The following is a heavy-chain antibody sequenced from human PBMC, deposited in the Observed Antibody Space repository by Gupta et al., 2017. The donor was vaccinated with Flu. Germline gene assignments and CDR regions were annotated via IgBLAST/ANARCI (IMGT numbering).Heavy chain of an antibody. J-gene: IGHJ5*02. V-gene: IGHV4-34*01. CDR2: INSGGST. D-gene: IGHD2-15*01. CDR3: TRGHRAAYCFGASCHNWFDP. Sequence: KGLEWIGEINSGGSTNYNPSLKSRVTISVDTSKNQFSLKVNSVTAADTAVYYCTRGHRAAYCFGASCHNWFDPWGQGTLVTVSS.